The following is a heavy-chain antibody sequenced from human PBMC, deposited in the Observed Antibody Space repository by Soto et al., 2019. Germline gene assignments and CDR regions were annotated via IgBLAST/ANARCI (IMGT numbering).Heavy chain of an antibody. Sequence: PGGSLRLSCAASGFTVSSNYMSWVRQAPGKGLEWVSVIYSGGGTYYADSVKGRFTISRDNSKNTLYLQMNSLRAEDTAVYYCARAGSEAMALNDAFDIWGQGTMVTVSS. CDR2: IYSGGGT. J-gene: IGHJ3*02. CDR3: ARAGSEAMALNDAFDI. V-gene: IGHV3-53*01. CDR1: GFTVSSNY. D-gene: IGHD5-18*01.